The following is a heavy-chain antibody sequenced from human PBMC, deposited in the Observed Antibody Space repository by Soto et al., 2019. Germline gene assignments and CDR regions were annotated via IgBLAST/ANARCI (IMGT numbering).Heavy chain of an antibody. CDR1: GGSISSSSYY. CDR2: IYYSGST. J-gene: IGHJ4*02. V-gene: IGHV4-39*01. Sequence: SETLSLTCTVSGGSISSSSYYWGWIRQPPGKGLEWIGSIYYSGSTYFNPSLKSRVTISVDTSKNQFSLKLSSVTAADTAVYYCVAGGGFEWELQVDYWGQGTLVTVSS. D-gene: IGHD1-26*01. CDR3: VAGGGFEWELQVDY.